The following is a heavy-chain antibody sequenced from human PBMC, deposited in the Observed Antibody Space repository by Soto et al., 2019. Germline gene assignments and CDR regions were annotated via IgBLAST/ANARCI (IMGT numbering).Heavy chain of an antibody. CDR3: ARGRLYGVGATFVYTWSPLFDY. D-gene: IGHD1-26*01. V-gene: IGHV4-31*03. CDR2: IYYSGST. CDR1: GGSISSGGYY. J-gene: IGHJ4*02. Sequence: SETLSLTCTVSGGSISSGGYYWSWIRQHPGKGLEWIGYIYYSGSTYYNPSLKSRVTISVDTSKNQFSLKLSSVTAADTAVYYCARGRLYGVGATFVYTWSPLFDYWGQGTLVTVSS.